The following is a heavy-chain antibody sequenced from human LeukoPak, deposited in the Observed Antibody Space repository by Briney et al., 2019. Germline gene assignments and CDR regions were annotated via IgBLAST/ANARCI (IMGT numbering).Heavy chain of an antibody. J-gene: IGHJ5*02. Sequence: EESLKISCKSSGYTFPNYWIAWVRQMPGKGLEWMGIIYPGDSDTRYSPSFQGQVTISADKSISTAYLQWSSLKASDTAMYYCARHRGYSYGLSGWFDPWGQGTLVTVSS. CDR2: IYPGDSDT. CDR1: GYTFPNYW. D-gene: IGHD5-18*01. V-gene: IGHV5-51*01. CDR3: ARHRGYSYGLSGWFDP.